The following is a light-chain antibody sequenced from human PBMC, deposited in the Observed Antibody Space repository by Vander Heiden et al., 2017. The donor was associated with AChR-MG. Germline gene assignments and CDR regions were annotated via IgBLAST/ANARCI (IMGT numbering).Light chain of an antibody. CDR2: QDT. J-gene: IGLJ2*01. V-gene: IGLV3-1*01. Sequence: SYELTQPPSVSVSPGQTASITCSGDKLGDKFACGYKQKPGQSPVLVIYQDTKRPSGIPGRFSGSNSGNTATLTISGTQPLDEADYYCQAWDSTTVVFGGGTKLTV. CDR3: QAWDSTTVV. CDR1: KLGDKF.